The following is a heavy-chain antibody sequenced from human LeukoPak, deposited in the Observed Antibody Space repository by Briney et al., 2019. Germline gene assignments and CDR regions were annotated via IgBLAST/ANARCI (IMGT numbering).Heavy chain of an antibody. V-gene: IGHV4-4*07. CDR2: IYTSGST. CDR3: ARNTQPASIITMIVVGGAFDI. J-gene: IGHJ3*02. Sequence: SETLSLTCTVSGGSISSYYWSWIRQPAGKGLEWIGRIYTSGSTNYNPSLKSRVTMSVDTSQNQFSLKLSSVTAADTAVYYCARNTQPASIITMIVVGGAFDIWGQGTMVTVSS. CDR1: GGSISSYY. D-gene: IGHD3-22*01.